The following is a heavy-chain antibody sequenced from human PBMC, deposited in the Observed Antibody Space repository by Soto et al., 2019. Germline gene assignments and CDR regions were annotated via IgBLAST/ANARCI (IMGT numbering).Heavy chain of an antibody. CDR3: ALTEGSGTNYPTTFDS. V-gene: IGHV3-7*01. CDR2: IKQGGNEK. CDR1: GFIFSNYW. Sequence: PGGSLRLSCSASGFIFSNYWMSWVRQAPGKGPEWVANIKQGGNEKYYVDSVKGRFTISRDNPKNLLYLQMSSLRADDTAVYYCALTEGSGTNYPTTFDSWGQGTLVTVSS. J-gene: IGHJ4*02. D-gene: IGHD3-10*01.